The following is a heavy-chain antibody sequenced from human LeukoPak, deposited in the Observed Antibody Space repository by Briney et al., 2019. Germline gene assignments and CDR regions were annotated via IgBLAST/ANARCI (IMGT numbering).Heavy chain of an antibody. CDR3: ARSRYYCDSSDNYYDGAGTVDYD. D-gene: IGHD3-22*01. J-gene: IGHJ4*02. CDR1: GYTLTSYA. Sequence: SVTVSSTVSGYTLTSYAISSVCPAPAQGLEWMWWISAYIGNTNNAQKLQSRVTMTTDTSTSTAYMEMRSLRSEDTGVYYCARSRYYCDSSDNYYDGAGTVDYDWGQGTLVTASS. CDR2: ISAYIGNT. V-gene: IGHV1-18*01.